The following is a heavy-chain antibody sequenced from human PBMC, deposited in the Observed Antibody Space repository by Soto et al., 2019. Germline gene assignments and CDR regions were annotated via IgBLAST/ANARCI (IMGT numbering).Heavy chain of an antibody. J-gene: IGHJ4*02. CDR1: GFTFSSYS. Sequence: GGSLRLSCAASGFTFSSYSMNWVRQAPGKGLEWVSYISSSSTIYYADSVKGRFTISRDNAKNSLYLQMNSLRDEDTAVYYCARASTRRNYYDSSGYSIDYWGQGTLVTVSS. D-gene: IGHD3-22*01. CDR2: ISSSSTI. V-gene: IGHV3-48*02. CDR3: ARASTRRNYYDSSGYSIDY.